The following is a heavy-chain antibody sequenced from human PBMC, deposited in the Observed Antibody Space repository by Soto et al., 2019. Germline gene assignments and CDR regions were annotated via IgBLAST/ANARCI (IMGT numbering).Heavy chain of an antibody. V-gene: IGHV1-69*02. J-gene: IGHJ3*02. D-gene: IGHD5-12*01. CDR1: GGTFSSYT. Sequence: VKVSCKASGGTFSSYTISWVRQAPGQGLEWMGRIIPILGIANYAQKFQGRVTITADKSTSTAYMELSSLRSEDTAVYYCARGISVATGDAFDIWGQGTMVTVSS. CDR2: IIPILGIA. CDR3: ARGISVATGDAFDI.